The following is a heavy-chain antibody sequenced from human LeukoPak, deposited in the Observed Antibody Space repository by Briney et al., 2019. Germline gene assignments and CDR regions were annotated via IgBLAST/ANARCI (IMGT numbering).Heavy chain of an antibody. D-gene: IGHD3-3*01. V-gene: IGHV3-30*18. CDR1: GFTFSSYG. CDR2: ISYDGSNK. Sequence: GGSLRLSCAASGFTFSSYGMHWVRQAPGKGLEWVAVISYDGSNKYYADSVKGRFTISRDNSKNTLYLQMNSLRAEDTAVYYYAKSNPTNYDFWSGYYTGYYGMDVWGQGTTVTVSS. CDR3: AKSNPTNYDFWSGYYTGYYGMDV. J-gene: IGHJ6*02.